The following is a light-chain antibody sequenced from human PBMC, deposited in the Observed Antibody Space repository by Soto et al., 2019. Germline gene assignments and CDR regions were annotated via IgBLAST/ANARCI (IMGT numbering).Light chain of an antibody. CDR2: KAS. CDR3: QQYNSYSPKYT. J-gene: IGKJ2*01. Sequence: DIQMTQSPSTLSASVGDRVTITCRASQSISSWLAWYQQKPGKAPKLLIYKASSLESGVPSRFNGSGSGTEFTLTISSLQHDDFATYYCQQYNSYSPKYTFGQGTKLEIK. V-gene: IGKV1-5*03. CDR1: QSISSW.